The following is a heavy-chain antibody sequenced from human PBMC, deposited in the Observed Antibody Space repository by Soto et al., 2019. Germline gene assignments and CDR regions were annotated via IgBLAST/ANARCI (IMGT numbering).Heavy chain of an antibody. D-gene: IGHD5-18*01. V-gene: IGHV1-69*01. CDR3: ARSGYSYGPNID. CDR2: FNPIFGTA. CDR1: RGSFSASG. Sequence: QVQLVQSGAEVQKPGSSVKVSCRAARGSFSASGFSWVRQAPGQGLEWVGGFNPIFGTANYAPKFQDRVTMTADESTSTVYMALSSLKSEDTAMYYCARSGYSYGPNIDWGQGTLVTVSS. J-gene: IGHJ4*02.